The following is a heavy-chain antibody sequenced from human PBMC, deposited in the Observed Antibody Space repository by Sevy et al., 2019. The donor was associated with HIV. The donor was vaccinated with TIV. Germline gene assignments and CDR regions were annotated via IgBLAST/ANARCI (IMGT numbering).Heavy chain of an antibody. CDR2: MNPNSGNT. J-gene: IGHJ6*02. D-gene: IGHD3-3*01. CDR1: GYTFTSYD. Sequence: ASVKVSCKASGYTFTSYDINWVRQATGQGLEWMGWMNPNSGNTGYAQKFQGRVTMTRNTSISTAYMELSSLRSEDTAVYYCAKGAAVSRFLEWYPYYYYGMDVWGQGTTVTVSS. V-gene: IGHV1-8*01. CDR3: AKGAAVSRFLEWYPYYYYGMDV.